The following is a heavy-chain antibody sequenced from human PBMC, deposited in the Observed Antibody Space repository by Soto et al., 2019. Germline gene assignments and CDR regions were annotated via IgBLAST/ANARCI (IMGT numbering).Heavy chain of an antibody. CDR3: ARSVADTIFGVVFDP. D-gene: IGHD3-3*01. J-gene: IGHJ5*02. V-gene: IGHV4-34*01. CDR1: GGSFSGYY. CDR2: INHSGST. Sequence: SETLSLTCAVYGGSFSGYYWSWIRQPPGKGLEWIGEINHSGSTNYNPSLKSRVTISVDTSKNQFSLKLSSVTAADTAVYYCARSVADTIFGVVFDPWGQGTLVTVSS.